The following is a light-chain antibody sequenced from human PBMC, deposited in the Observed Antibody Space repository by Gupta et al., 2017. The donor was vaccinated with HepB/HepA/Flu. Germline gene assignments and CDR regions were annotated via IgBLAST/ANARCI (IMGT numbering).Light chain of an antibody. CDR3: QQYNSEPLT. Sequence: IQMPQSPSTLSASVGDRVTITCRASPSSSSSLAWYQQKPGKAPKLLIYKASSLESGLPSRFSGSGSGTEVTLTISRLEPDDFAMYYCQQYNSEPLTFGGGTKVEIK. J-gene: IGKJ4*01. V-gene: IGKV1-5*03. CDR2: KAS. CDR1: PSSSSS.